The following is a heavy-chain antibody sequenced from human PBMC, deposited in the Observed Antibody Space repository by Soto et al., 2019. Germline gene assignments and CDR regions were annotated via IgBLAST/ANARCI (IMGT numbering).Heavy chain of an antibody. D-gene: IGHD3-3*01. Sequence: SETLSLTCTVSGGSISSSSYYWGWIRQPPGKGLEWIGSIYYSGSTYYNPSLKSRGTISVDTSKNQFSLKLSSVTAADTAVYYCARQRFLEWLLLDAFDIWGQGTMVTVSS. V-gene: IGHV4-39*01. CDR2: IYYSGST. CDR1: GGSISSSSYY. J-gene: IGHJ3*02. CDR3: ARQRFLEWLLLDAFDI.